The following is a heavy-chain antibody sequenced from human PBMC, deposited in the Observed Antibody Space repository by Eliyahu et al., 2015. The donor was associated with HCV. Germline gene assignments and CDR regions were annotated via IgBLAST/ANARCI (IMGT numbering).Heavy chain of an antibody. V-gene: IGHV3-49*02. CDR2: IRTTVFGGTT. D-gene: IGHD2-21*01. CDR3: AKACGGDCFYFDS. J-gene: IGHJ4*02. Sequence: PGKGLEWISFIRTTVFGGTTEYAASVKGRFTISRDDSKSIAYLQMTGLKTEDTAIYYCAKACGGDCFYFDSWGQGTLVTVSS.